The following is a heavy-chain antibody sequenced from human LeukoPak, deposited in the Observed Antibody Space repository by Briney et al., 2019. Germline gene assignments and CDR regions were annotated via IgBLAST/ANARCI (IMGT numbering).Heavy chain of an antibody. Sequence: PGGSLRLSCAASGFTFSSYSMNWVRQAPGKGLEWVSSISSSSSYIYYADSVKGRFTISRDNAKNSLYLQMNSLRAEDTAVYYCARVGGWAYCSGGSCYFYYYYMDVWGKGTTVTVSS. CDR3: ARVGGWAYCSGGSCYFYYYYMDV. J-gene: IGHJ6*03. CDR2: ISSSSSYI. D-gene: IGHD2-15*01. CDR1: GFTFSSYS. V-gene: IGHV3-21*01.